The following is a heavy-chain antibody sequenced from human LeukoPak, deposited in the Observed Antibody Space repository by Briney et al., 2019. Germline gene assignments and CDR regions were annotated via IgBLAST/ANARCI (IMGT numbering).Heavy chain of an antibody. J-gene: IGHJ3*02. CDR1: GYSISSGYY. Sequence: SETLSLTCTVSGYSISSGYYWGWIRQPPGKGLEWIANIYHSGLIYYNPSLKSRVTMSIDTSKNQFSLKLGSVTAVDTAVYYCAHKFAGSYAFDIWGQGTMVTVSS. V-gene: IGHV4-38-2*02. CDR2: IYHSGLI. CDR3: AHKFAGSYAFDI.